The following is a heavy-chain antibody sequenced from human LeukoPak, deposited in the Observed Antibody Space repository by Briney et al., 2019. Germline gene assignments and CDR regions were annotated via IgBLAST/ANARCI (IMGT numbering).Heavy chain of an antibody. J-gene: IGHJ4*02. D-gene: IGHD6-13*01. V-gene: IGHV3-7*03. CDR3: ATDPNPYSSTSGYFDF. CDR2: IKQHGSEI. CDR1: GFTFSDYW. Sequence: GGSLRLSCTASGFTFSDYWMSWVRQAPGKGLEWVANIKQHGSEIYYLGSVRGRFTISRDDAKNSLSLQMNSLRVEDTAVYYCATDPNPYSSTSGYFDFWGQGTLVTVSS.